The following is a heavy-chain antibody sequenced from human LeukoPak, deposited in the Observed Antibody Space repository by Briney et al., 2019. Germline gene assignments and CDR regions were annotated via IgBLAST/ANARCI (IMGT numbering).Heavy chain of an antibody. J-gene: IGHJ1*01. CDR3: ASYSSSLEYFHP. V-gene: IGHV4-59*01. D-gene: IGHD6-13*01. Sequence: SETLSLTCTVSGGSIRGYYWSWIRQPPGKGLEWIAYMNDSGSTNYNPSLKSRVAISVDTSKNQFSLKLSSVTAADTAVYYCASYSSSLEYFHPWGQGTLVTVSS. CDR2: MNDSGST. CDR1: GGSIRGYY.